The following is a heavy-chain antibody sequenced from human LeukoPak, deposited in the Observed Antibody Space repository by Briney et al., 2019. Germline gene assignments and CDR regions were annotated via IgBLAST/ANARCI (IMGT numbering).Heavy chain of an antibody. V-gene: IGHV3-30*18. CDR2: ISYDGSNK. J-gene: IGHJ4*02. Sequence: PGGSLRLSCAASGFTFSSYGMNWVRQAPGKGLEWVAVISYDGSNKYYADSVKGRFTISRDNSKNTLYLQMNSLRAEDTAVYYCAKVGIAVAFDYWGQGTLVTVSS. CDR3: AKVGIAVAFDY. CDR1: GFTFSSYG. D-gene: IGHD6-19*01.